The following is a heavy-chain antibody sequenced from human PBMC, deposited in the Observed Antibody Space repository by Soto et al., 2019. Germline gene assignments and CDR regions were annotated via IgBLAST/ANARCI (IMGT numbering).Heavy chain of an antibody. CDR3: ATSRYPYCSGGSCRLDY. CDR1: GFTFSSYG. J-gene: IGHJ4*02. V-gene: IGHV3-33*01. CDR2: IWYDGSNK. D-gene: IGHD2-15*01. Sequence: PGGSLRLSCAASGFTFSSYGMHWVRQAPGKGLEWVAVIWYDGSNKYYADSVKGRFTISRDNSKNTLYLQMNSLRAEDTAVYYCATSRYPYCSGGSCRLDYWGQGTLVTVSS.